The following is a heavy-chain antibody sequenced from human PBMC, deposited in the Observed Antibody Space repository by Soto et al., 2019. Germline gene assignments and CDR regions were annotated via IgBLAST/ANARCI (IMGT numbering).Heavy chain of an antibody. V-gene: IGHV1-18*01. J-gene: IGHJ5*02. CDR2: ISAYNGNT. D-gene: IGHD2-2*01. Sequence: ASVKVSCKASGYTFTSYGISWVRQAPGQGLERIGWISAYNGNTNYAQKLQGRVTMTTDTSTSTAYMELSSLRSEDTAVYYCARESIGIVVVPAALGAYNWFDPWGQGTLVTVSS. CDR1: GYTFTSYG. CDR3: ARESIGIVVVPAALGAYNWFDP.